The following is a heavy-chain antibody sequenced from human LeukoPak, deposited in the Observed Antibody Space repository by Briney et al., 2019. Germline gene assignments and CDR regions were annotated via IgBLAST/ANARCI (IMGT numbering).Heavy chain of an antibody. CDR1: GFTFSDYY. V-gene: IGHV3-11*03. D-gene: IGHD2-2*01. CDR3: ARSRYCSSTSCPDWYFDL. CDR2: ISSSSSYT. Sequence: GGSLRLSCAASGFTFSDYYVSWIRQAPGKGLEWVSYISSSSSYTNYADSAKGRFTISRDNAKNSLYLQMNSLRAEDTAVYYCARSRYCSSTSCPDWYFDLWGRGTLVTVSS. J-gene: IGHJ2*01.